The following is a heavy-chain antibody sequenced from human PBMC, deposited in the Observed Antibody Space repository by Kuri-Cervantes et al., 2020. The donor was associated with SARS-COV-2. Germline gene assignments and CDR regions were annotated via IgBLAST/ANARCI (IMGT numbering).Heavy chain of an antibody. J-gene: IGHJ4*02. D-gene: IGHD7-27*01. CDR1: GFTFSSYA. CDR2: ISYDGSNK. Sequence: LSLTCAASGFTFSSYAMHWVRQAPGKRLEWVAVISYDGSNKYYADSVKGRFTISRDNSKNTLYLQMNSLRAEDTAVYYCANWGSGGFLVPLDYWGQGTLVTVSS. V-gene: IGHV3-30-3*01. CDR3: ANWGSGGFLVPLDY.